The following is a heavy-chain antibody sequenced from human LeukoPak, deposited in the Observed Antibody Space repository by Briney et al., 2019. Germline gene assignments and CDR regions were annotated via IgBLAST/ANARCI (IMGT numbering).Heavy chain of an antibody. CDR1: GFTFSSYW. Sequence: GGSLRLSCAASGFTFSSYWMSWVRQAPGKGLEWVANIKQDGSEKYYVDSVKGRFTISRDNAKNSLYLQMNSLRAEDTAVYYCARVLVRRGYSYGPFDYWGQGTLVTVSS. CDR2: IKQDGSEK. V-gene: IGHV3-7*01. CDR3: ARVLVRRGYSYGPFDY. J-gene: IGHJ4*02. D-gene: IGHD5-18*01.